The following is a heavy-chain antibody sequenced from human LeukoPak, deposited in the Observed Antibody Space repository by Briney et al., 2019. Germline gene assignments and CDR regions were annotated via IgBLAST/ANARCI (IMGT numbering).Heavy chain of an antibody. V-gene: IGHV5-51*01. J-gene: IGHJ4*02. D-gene: IGHD2-8*01. Sequence: GESLKISCKGSGYSFTSYWFGWVRQMPGKGREWMGIIYPGDCDTRYSPSFQGQVTISADKSISTAYLQWSSLKASDTAMYYCASQTLNGAFDYWGQGTLVTVSS. CDR2: IYPGDCDT. CDR1: GYSFTSYW. CDR3: ASQTLNGAFDY.